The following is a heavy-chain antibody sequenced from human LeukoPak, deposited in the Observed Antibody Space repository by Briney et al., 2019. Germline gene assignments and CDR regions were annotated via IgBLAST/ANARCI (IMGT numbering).Heavy chain of an antibody. V-gene: IGHV4-59*11. CDR3: ARGGEGYNDDAFEV. CDR2: IYNSATT. Sequence: SETLSLTCTVSGDSIRSHYCAWLRQPPGKGLEWLGHIYNSATTDYNPSFKSRVTISLDTSKKQFSLKMTSVTALDSAVYYCARGGEGYNDDAFEVWGLGTAVTVSS. D-gene: IGHD5-24*01. CDR1: GDSIRSHY. J-gene: IGHJ3*01.